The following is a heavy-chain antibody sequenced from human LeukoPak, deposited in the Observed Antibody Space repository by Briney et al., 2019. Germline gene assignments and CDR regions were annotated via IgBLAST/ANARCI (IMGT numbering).Heavy chain of an antibody. J-gene: IGHJ6*03. V-gene: IGHV3-30*02. Sequence: GGSLRLSCAASGFTFSSYGVHWVRQAPGKGLEWVAFIRYDGSNKYYADSVKGRFTISRDNSKNTLYLQMNSLRAEDTAVYYCAKDADYYYYMDVWGKGTTVTISS. CDR1: GFTFSSYG. CDR2: IRYDGSNK. CDR3: AKDADYYYYMDV.